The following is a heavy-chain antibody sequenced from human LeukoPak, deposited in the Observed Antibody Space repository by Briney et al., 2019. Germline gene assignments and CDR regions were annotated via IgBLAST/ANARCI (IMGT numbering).Heavy chain of an antibody. D-gene: IGHD2-2*02. CDR2: ISSSSSYI. CDR1: GFTFSSYS. J-gene: IGHJ3*02. Sequence: GGSLRLSCAASGFTFSSYSMNWVRQAPGKGLEWVSSISSSSSYIYYADSVKGRFTISRDNAKNSLYLQMNSLRAEDTAVYYCARDAGIVVVPAAIGDDAFDIWGQGTMVTVSS. V-gene: IGHV3-21*01. CDR3: ARDAGIVVVPAAIGDDAFDI.